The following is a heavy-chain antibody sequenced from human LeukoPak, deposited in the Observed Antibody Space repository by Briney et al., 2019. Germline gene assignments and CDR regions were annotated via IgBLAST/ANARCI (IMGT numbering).Heavy chain of an antibody. Sequence: PGGALRLSCAASGFSFNNNAMNWVREAPGRGLEWVSIVSGSDGSRHYTDSVRGRFTISRDNSKNTLYLQMNSLRAEDTAVYYCAKATTRGAGRPLDYFDYWGQGTLVTVSS. D-gene: IGHD6-19*01. CDR1: GFSFNNNA. V-gene: IGHV3-23*01. CDR3: AKATTRGAGRPLDYFDY. J-gene: IGHJ4*02. CDR2: VSGSDGSR.